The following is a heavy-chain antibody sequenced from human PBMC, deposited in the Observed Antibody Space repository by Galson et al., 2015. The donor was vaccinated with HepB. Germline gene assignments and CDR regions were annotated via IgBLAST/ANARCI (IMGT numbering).Heavy chain of an antibody. CDR2: ISYSGST. CDR1: GGSISGYY. D-gene: IGHD3-16*01. J-gene: IGHJ4*02. Sequence: LSLTCTVSGGSISGYYWNWIRQPPGKGLEWIGYISYSGSTKYNPSLKSRVTMSVDPSKNQISLILSSVTAADTALYYCARGGRNYFDYWGQGTLVTVSS. V-gene: IGHV4-59*01. CDR3: ARGGRNYFDY.